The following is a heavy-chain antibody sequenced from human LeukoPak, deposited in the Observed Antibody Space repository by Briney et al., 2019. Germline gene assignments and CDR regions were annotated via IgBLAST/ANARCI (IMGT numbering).Heavy chain of an antibody. CDR1: GFTVSNNY. V-gene: IGHV3-23*01. D-gene: IGHD5-12*01. CDR3: AKTSGYRRFDP. CDR2: ISGSGGST. J-gene: IGHJ5*02. Sequence: GGSLRLSCAASGFTVSNNYMSWVRQAPGKGLEWVSAISGSGGSTYFADSVKGRFTISRDNSKNTLYLQMNSLRAEDTAVYYCAKTSGYRRFDPWGQGTLVTVSS.